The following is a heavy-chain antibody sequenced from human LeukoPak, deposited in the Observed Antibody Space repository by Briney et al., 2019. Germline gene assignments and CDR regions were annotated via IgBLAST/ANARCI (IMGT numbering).Heavy chain of an antibody. D-gene: IGHD3-10*02. CDR1: GSTLRTYS. CDR2: ISSSGSTI. V-gene: IGHV3-48*04. Sequence: GGSLRLSCVVSGSTLRTYSMHWVRQAPGKGLEWVSYISSSGSTIYYADSVKGRFTISRDNAKNSLYLQMNSLRAEDTAVYYCAELGITMIGGVWGKGTTVTISS. J-gene: IGHJ6*04. CDR3: AELGITMIGGV.